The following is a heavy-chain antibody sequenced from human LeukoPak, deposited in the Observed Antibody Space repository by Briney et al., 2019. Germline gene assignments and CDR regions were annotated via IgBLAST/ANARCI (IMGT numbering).Heavy chain of an antibody. Sequence: SETLSLTCTVSGGSISSYYWSWIRQPAGKGLEWIGRIHTSGSTNYNPSLKSRVTMSVDTSKNQFSLKLSSVTAADTAVYYCARSLYYYGSDSFDIWGQGTMVTVSS. V-gene: IGHV4-4*07. J-gene: IGHJ3*02. CDR2: IHTSGST. CDR1: GGSISSYY. D-gene: IGHD3-10*01. CDR3: ARSLYYYGSDSFDI.